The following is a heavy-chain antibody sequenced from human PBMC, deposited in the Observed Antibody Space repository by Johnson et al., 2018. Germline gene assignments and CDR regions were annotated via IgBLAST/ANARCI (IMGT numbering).Heavy chain of an antibody. CDR2: IYYSGST. CDR3: ARAVMTQYYYYGMDV. Sequence: QVQLQESGPGLVKXSETXSLXCTVSGGSISSYYWNWIRQPPGKGLEWIGYIYYSGSTTYNPSLKSRVTISVDTSKNQFSLKQSPVTAADTAVYYCARAVMTQYYYYGMDVWGQGTTVTVSS. J-gene: IGHJ6*02. CDR1: GGSISSYY. D-gene: IGHD3-16*01. V-gene: IGHV4-59*01.